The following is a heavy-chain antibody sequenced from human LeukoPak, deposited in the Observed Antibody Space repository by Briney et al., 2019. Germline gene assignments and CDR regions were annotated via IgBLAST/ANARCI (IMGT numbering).Heavy chain of an antibody. CDR3: ARAPLVLQYRWWFDP. J-gene: IGHJ5*02. V-gene: IGHV3-30*04. Sequence: GRSLRLSCAASGFTFSSYAMHWVRQARGKGLEWVAVISSDGRDKHHADSVKGRFTISRDNAKNSLYLQMNSLRAEDTAVYHCARAPLVLQYRWWFDPWGQGTLVIVSS. CDR2: ISSDGRDK. D-gene: IGHD5-24*01. CDR1: GFTFSSYA.